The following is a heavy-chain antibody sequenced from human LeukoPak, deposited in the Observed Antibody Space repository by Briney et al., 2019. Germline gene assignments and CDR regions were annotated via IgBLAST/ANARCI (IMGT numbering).Heavy chain of an antibody. D-gene: IGHD3-22*01. J-gene: IGHJ4*02. CDR1: GFTFSNYA. Sequence: GGSLRLSCAASGFTFSNYAMSWVRQAPGKGRGWVSAISGSGGSTYYADSVKGRFTISRDNAKNSLYLQMNSLRAEDTAVYYCARGIHLYYYDSSGYSPLDYWGQGTLVTVSS. V-gene: IGHV3-23*01. CDR3: ARGIHLYYYDSSGYSPLDY. CDR2: ISGSGGST.